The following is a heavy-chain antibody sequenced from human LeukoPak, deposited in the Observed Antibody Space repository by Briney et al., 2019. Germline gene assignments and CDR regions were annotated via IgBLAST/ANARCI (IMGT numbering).Heavy chain of an antibody. CDR1: GFTFSSYA. V-gene: IGHV3-23*01. Sequence: PGGSLRLSCAASGFTFSSYAMSWVRQAPGKGLEWVSALSGSGGSTYYADSVKGRFTISRDNSKNTLYLQMNSLRAEDTAVYYCAKDLGDRYYYDSSGYYWGQGTLVTVSS. CDR2: LSGSGGST. J-gene: IGHJ4*02. CDR3: AKDLGDRYYYDSSGYY. D-gene: IGHD3-22*01.